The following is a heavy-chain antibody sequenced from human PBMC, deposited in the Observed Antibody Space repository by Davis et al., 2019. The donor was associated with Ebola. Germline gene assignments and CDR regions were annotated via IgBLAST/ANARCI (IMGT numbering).Heavy chain of an antibody. J-gene: IGHJ3*02. CDR2: MSGRGGIT. D-gene: IGHD3-22*01. CDR1: ERPVGDEC. Sequence: CAAEERPVGDECMSRVRQDPTKGLEWVSSMSGRGGITDYADSVKGRFTISRDNAKNSVFLQMNSLRVEDTAVYFCARQSAYYFDSSGHDPFDIWGHGTMVTVSS. V-gene: IGHV3-11*01. CDR3: ARQSAYYFDSSGHDPFDI.